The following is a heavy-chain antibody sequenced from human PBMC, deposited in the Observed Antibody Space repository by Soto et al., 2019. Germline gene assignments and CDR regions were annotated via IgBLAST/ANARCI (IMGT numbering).Heavy chain of an antibody. CDR3: ARHSIAVAGTRADDAFDI. CDR1: GGSISSSSYY. Sequence: SETLSLTCTVSGGSISSSSYYWGWIRQPPGKGLEWIGSIYYSGSTYYNPSPKSQVTISVDTSKNQFSLKLSSVTAADTAVFYFARHSIAVAGTRADDAFDIWGQGTMVTVSS. J-gene: IGHJ3*02. V-gene: IGHV4-39*01. D-gene: IGHD6-19*01. CDR2: IYYSGST.